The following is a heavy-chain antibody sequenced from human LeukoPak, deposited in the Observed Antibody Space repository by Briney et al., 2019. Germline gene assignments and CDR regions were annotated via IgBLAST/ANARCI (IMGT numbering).Heavy chain of an antibody. CDR2: INHSGST. CDR3: ARHSGSGSGYYYYMDV. CDR1: GGSISSSNW. J-gene: IGHJ6*03. Sequence: SGTLSLTCAVSGGSISSSNWWSWVRQPPGKGLEWIGEINHSGSTNYNPSLKSRVTISVDTSKNQFSLKLSSVTAADTAVYYCARHSGSGSGYYYYMDVWGKGTTVTISS. D-gene: IGHD3-10*01. V-gene: IGHV4-4*02.